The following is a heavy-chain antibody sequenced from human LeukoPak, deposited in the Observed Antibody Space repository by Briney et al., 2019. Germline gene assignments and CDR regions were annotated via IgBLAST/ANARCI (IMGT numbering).Heavy chain of an antibody. D-gene: IGHD3-22*01. CDR3: ARQYYDSSGYYPWYFDY. V-gene: IGHV4-39*01. CDR1: GGSFSSTTYY. CDR2: VYYSGST. Sequence: PSETLSLTCTVSGGSFSSTTYYWGWIRQPPGKGLEWIGSVYYSGSTYYNQSLKSRVTISVDTSKNQFSLKLTSVTAADTAVYYCARQYYDSSGYYPWYFDYWGQGTLVTVSP. J-gene: IGHJ4*02.